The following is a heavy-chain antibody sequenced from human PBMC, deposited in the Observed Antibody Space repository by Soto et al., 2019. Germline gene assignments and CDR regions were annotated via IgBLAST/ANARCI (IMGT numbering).Heavy chain of an antibody. V-gene: IGHV3-48*03. J-gene: IGHJ4*02. D-gene: IGHD6-19*01. CDR3: ARDSDSSGSLGH. Sequence: GSLRLSCSASGFTFSNYEMNWVRQAPGKGPEWVSYISGSGSTIYYADSVQGRFTIYRDNAKNSLHLQMNRLRVEDTALYFWARDSDSSGSLGHWGQETLVTVSS. CDR1: GFTFSNYE. CDR2: ISGSGSTI.